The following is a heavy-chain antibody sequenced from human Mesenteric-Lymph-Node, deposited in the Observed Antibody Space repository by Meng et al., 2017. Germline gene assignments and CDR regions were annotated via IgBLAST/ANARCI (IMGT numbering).Heavy chain of an antibody. V-gene: IGHV3-30*04. J-gene: IGHJ4*02. D-gene: IGHD6-19*01. Sequence: GESLKISCAASGFTFSSYAMHWVRQAPGKGLDWVAVTSHDGSNKYYADSVKGRFTISRDNSENTLYLQMNSLRAEDTAVYYCARVVSSGWSVPYGYWGQGTLVTVSS. CDR1: GFTFSSYA. CDR2: TSHDGSNK. CDR3: ARVVSSGWSVPYGY.